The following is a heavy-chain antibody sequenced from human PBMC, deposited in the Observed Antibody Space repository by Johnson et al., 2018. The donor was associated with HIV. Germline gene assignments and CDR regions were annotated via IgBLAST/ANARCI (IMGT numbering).Heavy chain of an antibody. CDR1: GFNFSSYA. D-gene: IGHD6-13*01. V-gene: IGHV3-30*14. Sequence: QVQLVESGGGLVKPGGSLRLSCAASGFNFSSYAMHWVRQDPGKGLEWVALISYDGSNKYYADSVKGRFTISRDNSRDTVHLQMNSLRSEDTAVYYCASRGREIVAAGILGAFDIWGQGTMVTVSS. CDR3: ASRGREIVAAGILGAFDI. CDR2: ISYDGSNK. J-gene: IGHJ3*02.